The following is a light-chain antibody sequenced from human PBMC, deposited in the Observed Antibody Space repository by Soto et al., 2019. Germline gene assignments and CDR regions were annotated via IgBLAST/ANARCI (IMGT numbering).Light chain of an antibody. J-gene: IGKJ1*01. Sequence: VMTQSPATLSVFPGERATLSRRASQSVATYLAWYQHKPGQAPTLLIYDASNRATGIPARFSGSGSGTEFTLTISSLQSEDFAVYYCQQYNNWPPWTFGQGTKVDIK. CDR2: DAS. CDR3: QQYNNWPPWT. V-gene: IGKV3D-15*01. CDR1: QSVATY.